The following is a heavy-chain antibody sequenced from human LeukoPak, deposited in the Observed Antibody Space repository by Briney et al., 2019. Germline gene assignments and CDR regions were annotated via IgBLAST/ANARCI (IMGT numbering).Heavy chain of an antibody. CDR3: ARVVRDGYNPRLYYFDY. D-gene: IGHD5-24*01. CDR1: GFTFSSYA. J-gene: IGHJ4*02. CDR2: ISYDGSNK. V-gene: IGHV3-30-3*01. Sequence: PGRSLRLPCAASGFTFSSYAMHWVRQAPGKGLEWVAVISYDGSNKYYADSVNGRFTISRDNSKNTLYLQMNSLRAEDTAVYYCARVVRDGYNPRLYYFDYWGQGTLVTVSS.